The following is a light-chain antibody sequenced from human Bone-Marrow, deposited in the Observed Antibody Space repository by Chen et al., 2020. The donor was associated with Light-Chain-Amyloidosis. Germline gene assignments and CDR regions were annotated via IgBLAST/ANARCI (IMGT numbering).Light chain of an antibody. CDR2: DDS. J-gene: IGLJ3*02. Sequence: SYVLTQPSSVSVAPGQTATIACGGNNIGSTSVHWYQQTPGQAPLLVGYDDSDRPSGIPERLSGSNSGNTATLTISRVEAGDEADYYCQVWERSSDRPVFGVGTKLTVL. CDR1: NIGSTS. V-gene: IGLV3-21*02. CDR3: QVWERSSDRPV.